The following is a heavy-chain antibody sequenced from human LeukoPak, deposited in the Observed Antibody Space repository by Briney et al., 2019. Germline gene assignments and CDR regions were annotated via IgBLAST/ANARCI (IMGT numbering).Heavy chain of an antibody. CDR2: IIPIFGTA. CDR3: ARDYYDSSGYYPFDY. D-gene: IGHD3-22*01. J-gene: IGHJ4*02. Sequence: ASVKVSCKASGGTFSSYAISWVRQAPGQGLEWMGGIIPIFGTANYAQKFQGRVTITADESTSTAYMELSSLRSEDTAVYYCARDYYDSSGYYPFDYWGQGTLVTVSS. CDR1: GGTFSSYA. V-gene: IGHV1-69*13.